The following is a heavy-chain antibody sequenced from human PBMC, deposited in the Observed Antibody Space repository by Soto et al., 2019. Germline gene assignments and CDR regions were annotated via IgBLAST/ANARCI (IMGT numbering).Heavy chain of an antibody. CDR3: TTDSYITSIIVRFDY. V-gene: IGHV3-15*07. CDR2: VKSKNDGGTT. J-gene: IGHJ4*01. Sequence: PAGCLRLSCAASGFTFSNAGITWARQAPGKGLEWVGRVKSKNDGGTTDFAAPVKGRFAISRDDSKNMVYLEMNSLQTEDTAIYYCTTDSYITSIIVRFDYWGHGTLVTVS. CDR1: GFTFSNAG. D-gene: IGHD3-22*01.